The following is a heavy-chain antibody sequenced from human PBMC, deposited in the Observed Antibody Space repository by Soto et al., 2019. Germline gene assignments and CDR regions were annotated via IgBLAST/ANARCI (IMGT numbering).Heavy chain of an antibody. J-gene: IGHJ3*02. Sequence: QVQVVESGGGVVQPGRSLRLSCAASGFTFSIYAMHWVRQAPGKGLEWLASISHDGNNRYYAGSVRGRFTISRDNSRNTLYLQMNRLRRDDTAVYSWVLMGPATVAFDIWGQGTMVTVSS. D-gene: IGHD1-1*01. CDR3: VLMGPATVAFDI. CDR1: GFTFSIYA. V-gene: IGHV3-30-3*01. CDR2: ISHDGNNR.